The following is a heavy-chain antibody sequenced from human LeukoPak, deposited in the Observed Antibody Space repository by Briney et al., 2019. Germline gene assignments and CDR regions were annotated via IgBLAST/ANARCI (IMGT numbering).Heavy chain of an antibody. CDR1: GGSFSGYY. D-gene: IGHD3-16*01. Sequence: SETLSLTCAVYGGSFSGYYWSWIRQPPGKGLEWIGYVYYTGGTNYNPSLRSRVIISIDTSKKQFSLKVSSVTAADTAVYYCAREVSYGSGTYADYWGQGTLVTVSS. CDR2: VYYTGGT. CDR3: AREVSYGSGTYADY. V-gene: IGHV4-59*01. J-gene: IGHJ4*02.